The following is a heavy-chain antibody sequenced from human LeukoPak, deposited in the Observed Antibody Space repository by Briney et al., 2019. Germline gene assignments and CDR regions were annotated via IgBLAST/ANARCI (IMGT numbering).Heavy chain of an antibody. CDR2: IYTSGST. J-gene: IGHJ5*02. Sequence: SQTLSLTCTVSDGSISSGSYYWSWIRQPAGKGLEWIGRIYTSGSTNYNPSLKSRVTISVDTSKNQFSLKLSSVTAADTAVYYCARENIVVVPAASFSYNWFDPWGQGTLVTVSS. CDR3: ARENIVVVPAASFSYNWFDP. V-gene: IGHV4-61*02. D-gene: IGHD2-2*01. CDR1: DGSISSGSYY.